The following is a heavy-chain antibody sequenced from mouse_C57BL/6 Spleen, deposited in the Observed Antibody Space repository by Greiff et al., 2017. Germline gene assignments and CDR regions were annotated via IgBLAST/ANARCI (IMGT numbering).Heavy chain of an antibody. J-gene: IGHJ4*01. CDR1: GFTFSSYA. CDR3: TRGPYGCHAMGD. Sequence: EVQLVESGEGLVKPGGSLKLSCAASGFTFSSYAMSWVRQTPEKRLEWVAYISSGGDYIYYADTVKGRFTISRDDARNTLYLQMSSLKSEDTAMYYCTRGPYGCHAMGDWGQGPSVTVSS. CDR2: ISSGGDYI. D-gene: IGHD1-1*01. V-gene: IGHV5-9-1*02.